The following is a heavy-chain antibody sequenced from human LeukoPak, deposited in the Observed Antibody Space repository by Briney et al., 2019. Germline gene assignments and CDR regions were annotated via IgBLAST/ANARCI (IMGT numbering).Heavy chain of an antibody. CDR2: ISSSGSTI. CDR1: GFTFSSYE. J-gene: IGHJ3*02. V-gene: IGHV3-48*03. D-gene: IGHD5-18*01. CDR3: ARDRGYNAFDI. Sequence: GGSLRLSCAASGFTFSSYEMNWVRQAPGKGLEWVSYISSSGSTIYYADSVKGRFTISRDNAKNSLYLQMNSLRADDTAEYYCARDRGYNAFDIWGQGTMVTVSS.